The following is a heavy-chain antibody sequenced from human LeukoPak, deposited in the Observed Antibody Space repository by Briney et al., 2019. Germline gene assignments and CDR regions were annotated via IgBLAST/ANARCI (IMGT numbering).Heavy chain of an antibody. V-gene: IGHV3-30*18. D-gene: IGHD3-10*01. J-gene: IGHJ4*02. Sequence: PGGSLRLSCAASGFTFSSYSMNWVRQAPGKGLEWVAVISYDGSNKYYADSVKGRFTISRGNSKNTLYLQMNSLRAEDTAVYYCAKDWYYYGSGSYGEWGQGTLVTVSS. CDR1: GFTFSSYS. CDR2: ISYDGSNK. CDR3: AKDWYYYGSGSYGE.